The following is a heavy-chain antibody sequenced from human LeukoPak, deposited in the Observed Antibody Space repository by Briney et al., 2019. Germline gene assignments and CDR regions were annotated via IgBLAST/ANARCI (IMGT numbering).Heavy chain of an antibody. CDR3: ARDQFSKGDY. CDR1: GFNFRSYS. CDR2: ISSSSSTI. D-gene: IGHD4-11*01. Sequence: GSLRLFLAAFGFNFRSYSLERVRQASGKGPGGVSYISSSSSTIYYADSVKGRFTISRDNAKNSLYLQMNSLRADDTAVYYCARDQFSKGDYWGQGTLVTVSS. J-gene: IGHJ4*02. V-gene: IGHV3-48*04.